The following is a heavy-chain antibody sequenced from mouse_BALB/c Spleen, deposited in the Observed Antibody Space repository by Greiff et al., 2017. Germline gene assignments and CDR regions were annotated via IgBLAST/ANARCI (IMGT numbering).Heavy chain of an antibody. D-gene: IGHD2-3*01. CDR2: ISDGGSYT. CDR3: ARERDGYYFMDY. Sequence: EVQRVESGGGLVKPGGSLKLSCAASGFTFSDYYMYWVRQTPEKRLEWVATISDGGSYTYYPDSVKGRFTISRDNAKNNLYLQMSSLKSEDTAMYYCARERDGYYFMDYWGQGTSVTVSS. J-gene: IGHJ4*01. CDR1: GFTFSDYY. V-gene: IGHV5-4*02.